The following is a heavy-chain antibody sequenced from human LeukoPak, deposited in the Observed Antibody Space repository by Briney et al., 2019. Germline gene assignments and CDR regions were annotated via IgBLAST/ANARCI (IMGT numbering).Heavy chain of an antibody. Sequence: SETLSLTCTVSGASITSYYWTWIRQPPRKELEWIGNIYTSADINFNPSLKSRVTISLDASKRQFSLKLNSVSAADTAIYYCARSPFVGGVGATSWYFDLWGRGALVTVSS. CDR1: GASITSYY. J-gene: IGHJ2*01. D-gene: IGHD1-26*01. CDR2: IYTSADI. V-gene: IGHV4-4*09. CDR3: ARSPFVGGVGATSWYFDL.